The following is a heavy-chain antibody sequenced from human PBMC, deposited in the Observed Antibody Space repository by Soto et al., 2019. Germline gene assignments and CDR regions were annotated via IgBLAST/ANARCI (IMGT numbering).Heavy chain of an antibody. V-gene: IGHV3-23*01. J-gene: IGHJ4*02. Sequence: GGSVRLSCAASGFSFSSYAMTWVRQAPGKGLEWVSAISGSGGSTYYADSVKGRFTISRDNSKNTLYLQMNSLRAEDTAVYYCAKDSGWSDYYYFDYWGQGTLVTVSS. CDR2: ISGSGGST. CDR3: AKDSGWSDYYYFDY. D-gene: IGHD6-19*01. CDR1: GFSFSSYA.